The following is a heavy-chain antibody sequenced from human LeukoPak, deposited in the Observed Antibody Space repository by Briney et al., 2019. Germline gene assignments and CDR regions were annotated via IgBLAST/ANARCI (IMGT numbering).Heavy chain of an antibody. CDR1: GLTFSDYE. J-gene: IGHJ4*02. Sequence: GGSLRLSCAASGLTFSDYEMNWVRQAPGKGPEWLSYISSGGDTIHYADSVKGRSTISRDNAKNSLYLQMNNLRAEDTAVYYCVRRFDSWGQGTLVTVSS. CDR2: ISSGGDTI. V-gene: IGHV3-48*03. CDR3: VRRFDS.